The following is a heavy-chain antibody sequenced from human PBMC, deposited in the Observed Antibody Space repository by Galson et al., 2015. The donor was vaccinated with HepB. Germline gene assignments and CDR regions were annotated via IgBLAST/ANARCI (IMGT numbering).Heavy chain of an antibody. CDR2: MNPNSGNT. J-gene: IGHJ6*02. V-gene: IGHV1-8*01. Sequence: SVKVSCKASGYTFTSYDINWVRQTTGQGLEWMGWMNPNSGNTGYAQKFQGRVTMTRNTSISTAYMELSSLRSEDTAVYYCARKVPYDSSGYYHPSNYYYGMDVWGQGTTVTVSS. CDR3: ARKVPYDSSGYYHPSNYYYGMDV. CDR1: GYTFTSYD. D-gene: IGHD3-22*01.